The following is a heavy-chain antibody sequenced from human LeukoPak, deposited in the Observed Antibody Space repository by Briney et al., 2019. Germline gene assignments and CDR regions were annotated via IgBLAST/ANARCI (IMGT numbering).Heavy chain of an antibody. J-gene: IGHJ4*02. CDR3: ARAPVVVTARYYFDY. CDR1: GGSISSHY. D-gene: IGHD2-21*02. V-gene: IGHV4-59*11. Sequence: PSETLSLTCTVSGGSISSHYWSWIRQPPGKGLEWIGYIYYSGSTNYNPSLKSRVTISVDTSKDQFSLKLSSVTAADTAVYYCARAPVVVTARYYFDYWGQGTLVTASS. CDR2: IYYSGST.